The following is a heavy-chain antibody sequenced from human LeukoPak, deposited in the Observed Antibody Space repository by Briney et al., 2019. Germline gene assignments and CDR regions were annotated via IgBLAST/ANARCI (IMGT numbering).Heavy chain of an antibody. CDR2: THTSGST. V-gene: IGHV4-4*07. CDR3: ARRGLRFLTWGY. D-gene: IGHD3-3*01. Sequence: KASETLSLTCTVSGGSISRYYWSWIRQPAGKGLEWVGRTHTSGSTNYNPSLKSRVTISVDTSKNQFSLKLSSVTAADTAVYYCARRGLRFLTWGYWGQGTLVTVSS. J-gene: IGHJ4*02. CDR1: GGSISRYY.